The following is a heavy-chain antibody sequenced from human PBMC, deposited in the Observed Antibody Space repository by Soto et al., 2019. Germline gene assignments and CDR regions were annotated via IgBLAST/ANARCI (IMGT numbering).Heavy chain of an antibody. V-gene: IGHV3-30*18. CDR1: GFTFSSYG. CDR3: EKSGGYDSVDY. CDR2: ISYDGSNK. J-gene: IGHJ4*02. D-gene: IGHD5-12*01. Sequence: GGSLRLSCATSGFTFSSYGMHWVRQAPGKGLEWVAVISYDGSNKYYADSVKGRFTISRDNSKNTLYLQMNSPRAEDTAVYYCEKSGGYDSVDYWGQGTLVTVSS.